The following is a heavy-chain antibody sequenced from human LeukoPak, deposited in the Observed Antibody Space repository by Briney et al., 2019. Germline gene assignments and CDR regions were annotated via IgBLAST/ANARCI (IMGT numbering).Heavy chain of an antibody. J-gene: IGHJ5*02. CDR3: ARDRGIAAAGPSNWFDP. CDR1: GGSSSGYY. V-gene: IGHV4-34*01. Sequence: SETLSLTCAVYGGSSSGYYWSWIRQPPGEGLEWIGEINHSGSTNYNPSLKSRVTISVDTSKNQFSLKLSSVTAADTAVYYCARDRGIAAAGPSNWFDPWGQGTLVTVSS. D-gene: IGHD6-13*01. CDR2: INHSGST.